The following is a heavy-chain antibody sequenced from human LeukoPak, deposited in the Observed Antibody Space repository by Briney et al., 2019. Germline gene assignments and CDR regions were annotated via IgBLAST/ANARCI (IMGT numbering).Heavy chain of an antibody. CDR1: GFTFSSYS. V-gene: IGHV3-30*02. J-gene: IGHJ4*02. CDR3: AKDVPAAYFDY. Sequence: GGSLRLSCAAPGFTFSSYSMNWVRQAPGKGLEWVAFIRSDGGIKYYADSVKGRSTISRDNSKNTLYLQVNSLRAEDTAVYFCAKDVPAAYFDYWGQGTLVTVSS. D-gene: IGHD2-2*01. CDR2: IRSDGGIK.